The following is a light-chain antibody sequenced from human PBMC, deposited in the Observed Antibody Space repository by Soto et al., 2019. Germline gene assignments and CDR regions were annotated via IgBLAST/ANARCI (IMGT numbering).Light chain of an antibody. CDR2: GND. J-gene: IGLJ2*01. CDR1: SSNIGADYD. CDR3: SSYAGSNTYVV. V-gene: IGLV1-40*01. Sequence: QSVLTQPPSVSGAPGQRVTISCTGSSSNIGADYDVNWYQQFPGTAPKLLIYGNDNRPSGVPDRFSGSKSGNTASLTVSGLQAEDEADYYCSSYAGSNTYVVFGGGTKLTVL.